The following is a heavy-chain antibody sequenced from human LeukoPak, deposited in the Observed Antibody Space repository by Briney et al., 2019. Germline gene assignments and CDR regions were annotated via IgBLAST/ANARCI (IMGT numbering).Heavy chain of an antibody. J-gene: IGHJ4*02. CDR2: ISNDGDNK. CDR3: ASDAMSAPGDY. Sequence: GGSLRLSCAASGFTFSSYAMPWVRQAPGKGLEWVAGISNDGDNKYYVDSLKGRFTVSRDNSIDTLYLQMNSLRPDDTAVYYCASDAMSAPGDYWGQGTLLTVSS. CDR1: GFTFSSYA. D-gene: IGHD2-2*01. V-gene: IGHV3-30*03.